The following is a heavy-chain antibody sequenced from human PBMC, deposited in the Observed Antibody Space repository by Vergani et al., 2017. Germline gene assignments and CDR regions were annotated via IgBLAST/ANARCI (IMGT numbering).Heavy chain of an antibody. V-gene: IGHV4-34*02. J-gene: IGHJ4*02. CDR3: ARGRKHFFEAPYDV. CDR2: VDHSDRP. D-gene: IGHD3-3*02. Sequence: QLQLQQWVATVLKPSETLSLTCAVYGVSFKTYFWNWIRQSPDKGLEWIGEVDHSDRPYYNPSLRGRVTISVDTSKNQISLRLHSVDVADSAIYYCARGRKHFFEAPYDVWGQGSPVTVSS. CDR1: GVSFKTYF.